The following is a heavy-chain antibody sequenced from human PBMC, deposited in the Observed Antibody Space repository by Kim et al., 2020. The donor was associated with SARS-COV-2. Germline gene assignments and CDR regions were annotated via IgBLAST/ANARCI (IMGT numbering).Heavy chain of an antibody. J-gene: IGHJ4*02. V-gene: IGHV4-30-4*01. D-gene: IGHD3-10*01. CDR2: IFHSGTT. Sequence: SETLSLTCTVSGGSISSRHYYWSWIRQSPGKGLEWIGYIFHSGTTYYNPSLKSRVTISVDTSKNQFSLKLTSVTAADTAIYFCARDPPGMSGVDYWGQG. CDR1: GGSISSRHYY. CDR3: ARDPPGMSGVDY.